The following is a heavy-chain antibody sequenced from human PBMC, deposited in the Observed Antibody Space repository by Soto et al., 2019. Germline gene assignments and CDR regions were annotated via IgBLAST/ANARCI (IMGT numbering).Heavy chain of an antibody. Sequence: EVQLLESGGGLVPAGGSLRLSCAASGFTFSSYAMSWVRQAPGKGLEWVSAISGSGGSTYYADSVKGRFTISRDNSKNTLYLQMNSLRAEDTAVYYCALMFTYDYGDYFYYWGQGTLVTVSS. CDR1: GFTFSSYA. CDR3: ALMFTYDYGDYFYY. V-gene: IGHV3-23*01. J-gene: IGHJ4*02. CDR2: ISGSGGST. D-gene: IGHD4-17*01.